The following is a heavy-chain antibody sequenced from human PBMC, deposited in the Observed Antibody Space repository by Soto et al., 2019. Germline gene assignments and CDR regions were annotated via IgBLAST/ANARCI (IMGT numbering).Heavy chain of an antibody. Sequence: QVQLVQSGAEVKKPGSSVKVSCKASGGTFSSYAISWVRQAPGQGLEWMGGIIPIFGTANYAQKFQGRVTITADKSTSTAYMELSSLRSEDTAVYYCARERKPIVVVPPARNYYYGMDVWGQGTTVTVSS. J-gene: IGHJ6*02. V-gene: IGHV1-69*06. D-gene: IGHD2-2*01. CDR3: ARERKPIVVVPPARNYYYGMDV. CDR2: IIPIFGTA. CDR1: GGTFSSYA.